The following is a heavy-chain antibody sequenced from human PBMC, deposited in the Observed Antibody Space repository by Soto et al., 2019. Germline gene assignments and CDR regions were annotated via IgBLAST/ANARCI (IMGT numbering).Heavy chain of an antibody. V-gene: IGHV4-4*07. CDR3: ARDYSSNWSSDD. CDR1: GGSISSSY. J-gene: IGHJ4*02. Sequence: QVQLQESGPGLVKPSETLYLTCTVSGGSISSSYWSWIRQPAGKGLEWIGRIHTSGSTNYNPSLKSRVTMSVDTSKKQFSLQLTSVTDADTAVYYCARDYSSNWSSDDWGQGTLVTVSS. CDR2: IHTSGST. D-gene: IGHD6-13*01.